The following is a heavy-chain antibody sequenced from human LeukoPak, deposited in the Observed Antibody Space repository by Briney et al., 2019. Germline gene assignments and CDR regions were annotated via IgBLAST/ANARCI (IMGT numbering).Heavy chain of an antibody. V-gene: IGHV1-2*02. D-gene: IGHD3-22*01. Sequence: GASVKVSCKASGYTFTGYYMHWVRQAPGRGLEWMGWINPNSGGTNYAQKFQGRVTMTRDTSISTAYMELSRLRSDDTAVYYCARSGSGYYYPPYDYWGQGTLVTVSS. CDR1: GYTFTGYY. CDR2: INPNSGGT. J-gene: IGHJ4*02. CDR3: ARSGSGYYYPPYDY.